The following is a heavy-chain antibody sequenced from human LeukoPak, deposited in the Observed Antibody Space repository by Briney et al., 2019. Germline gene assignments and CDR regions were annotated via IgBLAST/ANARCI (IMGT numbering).Heavy chain of an antibody. V-gene: IGHV3-48*01. CDR3: ARRVTAFDY. Sequence: GGSLRLSRAASGFTFSSYSMNWVRQAPGKGLEWVSYISSSSSTIYYADSVKGRFTISRDNAKSSLYLQMNSLRAEDTAVYYCARRVTAFDYWGQGTLVTVSS. J-gene: IGHJ4*02. CDR2: ISSSSSTI. D-gene: IGHD4-11*01. CDR1: GFTFSSYS.